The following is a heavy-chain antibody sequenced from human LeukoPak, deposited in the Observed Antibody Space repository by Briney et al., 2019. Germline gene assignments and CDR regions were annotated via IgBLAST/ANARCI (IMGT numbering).Heavy chain of an antibody. D-gene: IGHD3-9*01. CDR2: SNSDGSAT. CDR3: AREWRGFEDY. V-gene: IGHV3-74*01. J-gene: IGHJ4*02. Sequence: GGSLRLSCAASGFTFSTYWMHWVRQAPGKGLVWVARSNSDGSATIYADSVKGRFVISRDNTKNTLYLQMSSLRVEDTAMSYCAREWRGFEDYWGQGTLVTVSS. CDR1: GFTFSTYW.